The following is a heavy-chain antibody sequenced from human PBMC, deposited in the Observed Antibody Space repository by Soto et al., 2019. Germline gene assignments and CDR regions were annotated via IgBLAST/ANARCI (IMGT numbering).Heavy chain of an antibody. CDR1: GRSISSYY. D-gene: IGHD1-1*01. CDR2: IYYSGST. CDR3: ARLATRYYVDY. Sequence: SETLSLTCTVSGRSISSYYWSWIRQPPGKGLEWIGYIYYSGSTNYNPSLKSRVTISVDTSKNQFSLKMSSVTAADTAVYYCARLATRYYVDYWGQGTLVTVS. V-gene: IGHV4-59*01. J-gene: IGHJ4*02.